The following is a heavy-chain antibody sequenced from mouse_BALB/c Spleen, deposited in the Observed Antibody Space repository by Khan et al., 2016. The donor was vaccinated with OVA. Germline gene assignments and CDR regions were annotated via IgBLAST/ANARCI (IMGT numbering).Heavy chain of an antibody. J-gene: IGHJ4*01. CDR3: VRGDYYGEMGS. V-gene: IGHV5-6-5*01. Sequence: EVELVESGGGLVKPGGSLKLSCAASGFTFNKYAMSWVRQTPEKRLEWVASISSANNIHYQDSVKSQFTISRDKDSSILYLEMSSLRSEATAMSYGVRGDYYGEMGSWGQGTSVTVYS. CDR2: ISSANNI. D-gene: IGHD1-1*01. CDR1: GFTFNKYA.